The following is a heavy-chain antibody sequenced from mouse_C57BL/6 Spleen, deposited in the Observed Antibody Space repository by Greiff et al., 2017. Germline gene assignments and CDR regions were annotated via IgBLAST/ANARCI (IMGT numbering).Heavy chain of an antibody. CDR3: ARGDYAYFDY. CDR1: GYTFTSYW. V-gene: IGHV1-61*01. Sequence: QVQLQQSGAELVRPGSSVKLSCKASGYTFTSYWMDWVKQRPGQGLEWIGNIYPSDSETHYNQKFKDKATLTVDKSSSTAYMQLSSLTSEDSAVYYCARGDYAYFDYWGQGTTLTVSS. D-gene: IGHD1-1*02. CDR2: IYPSDSET. J-gene: IGHJ2*01.